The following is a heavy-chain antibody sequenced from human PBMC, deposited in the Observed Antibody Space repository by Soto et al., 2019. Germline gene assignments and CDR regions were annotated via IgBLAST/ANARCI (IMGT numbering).Heavy chain of an antibody. D-gene: IGHD3-10*01. CDR2: IYYSGST. CDR1: GGSISSSSYY. V-gene: IGHV4-39*01. J-gene: IGHJ6*03. CDR3: ARPMVRGLAGYYYYMDV. Sequence: SETLSLTCTVSGGSISSSSYYWGWIRQPPGKGLECIVCIYYSGSTYYNPSLQSRVTISVDTSNNLFSLNLSSVTAADTAVYYCARPMVRGLAGYYYYMDVWGKGTTVTVSS.